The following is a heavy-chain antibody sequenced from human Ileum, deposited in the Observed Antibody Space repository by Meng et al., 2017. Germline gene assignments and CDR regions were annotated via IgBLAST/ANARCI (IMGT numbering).Heavy chain of an antibody. CDR3: ARDHWGSLDY. CDR2: GST. V-gene: IGHV4-61*01. D-gene: IGHD7-27*01. J-gene: IGHJ4*02. CDR1: GASVSSNNDG. Sequence: RLRQAGPGLGRPSETLSLTCTVSGASVSSNNDGWGWIRQPPGKGLEWIGYGSTNHNPSLKSRVTISVDTSKNQFFLTLNSVTAADTAIYYCARDHWGSLDYWGQGILVTVSS.